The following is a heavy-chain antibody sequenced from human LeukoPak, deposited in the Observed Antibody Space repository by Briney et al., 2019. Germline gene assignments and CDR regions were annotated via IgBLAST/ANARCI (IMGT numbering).Heavy chain of an antibody. Sequence: PGRSLRLSCAASGFTFSSYAMHWVRQAPGKGLEWVAVISYDGSNKYFADSVKGRFTISRDNSKNTLYLQMNSLRAEDTAVYYCARVGITMVRGLFVPLDYWGQGTLVTVSS. J-gene: IGHJ4*02. D-gene: IGHD3-10*01. CDR1: GFTFSSYA. V-gene: IGHV3-30-3*01. CDR2: ISYDGSNK. CDR3: ARVGITMVRGLFVPLDY.